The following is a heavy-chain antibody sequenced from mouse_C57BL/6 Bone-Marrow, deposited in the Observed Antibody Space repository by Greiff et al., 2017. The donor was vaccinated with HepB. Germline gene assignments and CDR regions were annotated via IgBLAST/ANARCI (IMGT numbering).Heavy chain of an antibody. V-gene: IGHV1-52*01. D-gene: IGHD1-1*01. CDR2: IDTSDSET. CDR1: GYTFTSYW. Sequence: QVQLQQPGAELVRPGSSVKLSCKASGYTFTSYWMHWVKQRPIQGLEWIGNIDTSDSETHYNQKFKDKATLTVDKSSSTAYMQLSSLTSEDSAVYYCARRPYGSSSWYFDVWGTGTTVTVSS. J-gene: IGHJ1*03. CDR3: ARRPYGSSSWYFDV.